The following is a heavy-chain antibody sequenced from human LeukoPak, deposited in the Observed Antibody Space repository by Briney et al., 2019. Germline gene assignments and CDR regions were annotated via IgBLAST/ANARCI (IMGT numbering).Heavy chain of an antibody. D-gene: IGHD3-22*01. V-gene: IGHV3-30-3*01. Sequence: GGSLRLSCAASGCTFTAYLIHLVRQAPGKGLEWVAVMSSDGNAMFYADSVKGRFTISRDNSKNTLYLQMNSLRAEDTAVYYCVRESEYYFDHSASFDYWGQGTLVTVSS. CDR1: GCTFTAYL. CDR2: MSSDGNAM. J-gene: IGHJ4*02. CDR3: VRESEYYFDHSASFDY.